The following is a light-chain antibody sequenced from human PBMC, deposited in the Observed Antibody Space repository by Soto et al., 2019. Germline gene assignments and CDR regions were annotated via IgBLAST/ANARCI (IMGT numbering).Light chain of an antibody. V-gene: IGKV3-20*01. CDR3: QQYGSSPWT. CDR2: GAS. J-gene: IGKJ1*01. CDR1: QTIRSNY. Sequence: ETVLTQSPGTLSLSPGERVTLSCRASQTIRSNYLAWYRQTPGQAPRLLIYGASNSATGIADRFSGSGSGTDFTLIISRLEPEDFALYYCQQYGSSPWTFGQGTKVEIK.